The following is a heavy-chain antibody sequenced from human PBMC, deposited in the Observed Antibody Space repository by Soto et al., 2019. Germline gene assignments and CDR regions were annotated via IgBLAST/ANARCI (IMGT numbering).Heavy chain of an antibody. Sequence: QVQLQQWGAGLLKPSETLSLTCAVYGGFFSGYFWSWIRQPPGKGLEWIGEINHSGTTNYNPSLKSRVTISVDTSKNQFSLNVNSLTAADTAIYYCARGPLWFGESWGQGTLVTVSS. CDR2: INHSGTT. CDR1: GGFFSGYF. D-gene: IGHD3-10*01. J-gene: IGHJ4*02. V-gene: IGHV4-34*02. CDR3: ARGPLWFGES.